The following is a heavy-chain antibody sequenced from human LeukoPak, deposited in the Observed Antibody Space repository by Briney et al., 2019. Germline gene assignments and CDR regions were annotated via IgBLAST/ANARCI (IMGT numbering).Heavy chain of an antibody. D-gene: IGHD2-21*02. CDR3: ATPAEGGDFDAFDI. Sequence: ASVKVSCKASGYTFTSYYMHWVRQAPGQGFEWMGIINPSGGSTSYAQKFQGRVTMTRDTSTSTAYMELSSLRSEDTAVYYCATPAEGGDFDAFDIWGQGTMVTVSS. J-gene: IGHJ3*02. CDR1: GYTFTSYY. CDR2: INPSGGST. V-gene: IGHV1-46*01.